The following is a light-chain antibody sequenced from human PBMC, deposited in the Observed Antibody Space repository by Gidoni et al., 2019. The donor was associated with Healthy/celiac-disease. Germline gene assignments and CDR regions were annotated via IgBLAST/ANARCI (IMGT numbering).Light chain of an antibody. V-gene: IGKV3-11*01. J-gene: IGKJ4*01. CDR1: QSVSSY. Sequence: DIVLTQSPATLSLSPGERATLSCRASQSVSSYLAWYQQKPGQAPRLLIYDASNRATGIPARFSGSGSVTDFTLTISSLEPEDFAVYYCQQRSNWPPALTFGGGTKVEIK. CDR2: DAS. CDR3: QQRSNWPPALT.